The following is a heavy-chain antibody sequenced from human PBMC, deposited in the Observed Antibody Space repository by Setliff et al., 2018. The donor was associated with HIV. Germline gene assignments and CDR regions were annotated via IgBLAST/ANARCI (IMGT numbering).Heavy chain of an antibody. CDR3: ARLRISGWDLDP. J-gene: IGHJ5*02. Sequence: PSETLSLTCTVSGGSISSSSYYWGWIRQPPGKGLEWIGSIYYSGSTYYNPSLKSRVTIPVDTSKNQFSLKLSSVTAADTAVYYCARLRISGWDLDPWGQGTLVTVSS. D-gene: IGHD6-19*01. CDR2: IYYSGST. CDR1: GGSISSSSYY. V-gene: IGHV4-39*07.